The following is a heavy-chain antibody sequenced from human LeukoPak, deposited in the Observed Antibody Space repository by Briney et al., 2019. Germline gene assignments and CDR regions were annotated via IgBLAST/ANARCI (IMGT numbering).Heavy chain of an antibody. CDR1: GFTFSRYW. D-gene: IGHD4-23*01. V-gene: IGHV3-74*01. CDR3: ASDFGGHDDF. J-gene: IGHJ4*02. Sequence: GGSLRLSCAASGFTFSRYWMHWVRQAPGKGLVWVSRMNTDGSRTDYADSAKGRFTISRDNAKNTLYLQMNSLGVEDTAVYSCASDFGGHDDFWGQGILVTVSS. CDR2: MNTDGSRT.